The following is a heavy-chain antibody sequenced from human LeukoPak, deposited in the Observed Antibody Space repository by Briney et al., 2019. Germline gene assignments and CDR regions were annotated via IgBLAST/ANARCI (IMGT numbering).Heavy chain of an antibody. CDR3: AREPRQLDT. Sequence: SETLSLTCTVSGGSISSSSYYWGWIRQPPGKGLEWIGGIYHTGSTNYNPSLKSRLTISVDKSKNHFSLNLSSVTAADTAVYYCAREPRQLDTWGQGTLVTVSS. D-gene: IGHD6-13*01. J-gene: IGHJ5*02. V-gene: IGHV4-39*07. CDR2: IYHTGST. CDR1: GGSISSSSYY.